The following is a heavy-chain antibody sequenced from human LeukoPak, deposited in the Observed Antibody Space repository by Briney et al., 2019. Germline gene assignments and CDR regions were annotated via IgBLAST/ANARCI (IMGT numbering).Heavy chain of an antibody. D-gene: IGHD2-2*01. CDR3: MMFQGYCSSTSCSTFDY. J-gene: IGHJ4*02. CDR2: IKSKTDGGTT. CDR1: GFTFSNAW. V-gene: IGHV3-15*01. Sequence: GGSLRLSCAASGFTFSNAWMSWVRQAPGKGLEWVGRIKSKTDGGTTDYAAPVKGRFTISRDDSKNTLYLQMNSLKTEDTAVYYCMMFQGYCSSTSCSTFDYWGQGTLVTVSS.